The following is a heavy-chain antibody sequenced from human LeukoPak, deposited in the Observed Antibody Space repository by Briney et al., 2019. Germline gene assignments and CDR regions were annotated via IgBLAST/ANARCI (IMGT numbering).Heavy chain of an antibody. J-gene: IGHJ4*02. CDR1: GYTFTSYY. V-gene: IGHV1-46*01. Sequence: GASVKVSRKASGYTFTSYYIHWVRQAPGQGLEWMGIINPSGGSTSYAQKFQGRVTMTRDMSTSTVYMEMSSLRSEDTAVYYCARDLDVIGIAMAYSPPDYWGQGTLVTVPS. D-gene: IGHD6-19*01. CDR3: ARDLDVIGIAMAYSPPDY. CDR2: INPSGGST.